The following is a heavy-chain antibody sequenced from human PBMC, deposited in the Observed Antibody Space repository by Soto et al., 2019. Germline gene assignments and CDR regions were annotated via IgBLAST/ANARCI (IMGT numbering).Heavy chain of an antibody. V-gene: IGHV3-23*01. Sequence: GGSLRLSCAASGFTFSSYAMSWVRQAPGKGLEWVSAISGSGGSTYYADSVKGRFTISRDNSKNTLYLQMNSLRAEDTAVYYCASKTYYYDSSGYYYIAGDYYGMDVWGQGTTVTVSS. CDR3: ASKTYYYDSSGYYYIAGDYYGMDV. D-gene: IGHD3-22*01. CDR2: ISGSGGST. CDR1: GFTFSSYA. J-gene: IGHJ6*02.